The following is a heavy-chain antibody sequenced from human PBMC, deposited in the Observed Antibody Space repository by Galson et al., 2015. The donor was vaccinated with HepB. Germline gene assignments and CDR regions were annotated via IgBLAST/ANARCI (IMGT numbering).Heavy chain of an antibody. CDR2: IYPGDSDT. V-gene: IGHV5-51*01. CDR3: ARLAGYDSSGYYGVGYFDY. J-gene: IGHJ4*02. CDR1: GYSFTSYW. Sequence: QSGAEVKKPGESLKISCKGSGYSFTSYWIGWVRQMPGKGLEWMGIIYPGDSDTRYSPSFQGQVTISADKSISTAYLQWSSLKASDTAMYYCARLAGYDSSGYYGVGYFDYWGQGTLVTVSS. D-gene: IGHD3-22*01.